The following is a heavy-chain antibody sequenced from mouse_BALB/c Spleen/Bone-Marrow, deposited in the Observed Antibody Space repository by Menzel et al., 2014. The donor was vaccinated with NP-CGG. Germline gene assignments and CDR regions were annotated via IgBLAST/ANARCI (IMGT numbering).Heavy chain of an antibody. J-gene: IGHJ2*01. V-gene: IGHV7-3*02. D-gene: IGHD1-1*01. Sequence: DVMLVESGGGLVQPGGPLRLSCATSGFTFTDYYMNWVRQPPGKALEWLGFIRNKANGYTTEYSASVKGRFTISRDNSQSILYLQMNTLRAEDSATYYCARDSRSTVSHFDYWGQGTTLTVSS. CDR2: IRNKANGYTT. CDR1: GFTFTDYY. CDR3: ARDSRSTVSHFDY.